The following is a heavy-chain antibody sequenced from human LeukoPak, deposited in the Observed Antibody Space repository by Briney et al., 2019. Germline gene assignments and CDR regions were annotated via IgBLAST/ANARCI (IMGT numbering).Heavy chain of an antibody. CDR3: ARGVRENYYDSSGYYSHFDY. CDR2: INHSGST. Sequence: SETLSLTCAVYGGSFSGYYCSWIRQPPGKGLEWIGEINHSGSTNYNPSLKSGVTISVDTSKNQFSLKLSSVTAADTAVYYCARGVRENYYDSSGYYSHFDYWGQGTLVTVSS. V-gene: IGHV4-34*01. J-gene: IGHJ4*02. CDR1: GGSFSGYY. D-gene: IGHD3-22*01.